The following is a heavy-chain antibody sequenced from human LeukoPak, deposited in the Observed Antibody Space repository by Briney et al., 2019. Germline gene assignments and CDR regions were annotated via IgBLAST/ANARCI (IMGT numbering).Heavy chain of an antibody. CDR1: DGSINSYY. Sequence: SETLSLTCTVSDGSINSYYWSWIRQPPGKGLEWIGYIYHSGSTYYNPSLKSRVTISVDRSKNQFSLKLSSVTAADTTVYYCARAITRRIFGVVIIEGNYYYYYMDVWGKGTTVTVSS. V-gene: IGHV4-59*12. CDR3: ARAITRRIFGVVIIEGNYYYYYMDV. CDR2: IYHSGST. J-gene: IGHJ6*03. D-gene: IGHD3-3*01.